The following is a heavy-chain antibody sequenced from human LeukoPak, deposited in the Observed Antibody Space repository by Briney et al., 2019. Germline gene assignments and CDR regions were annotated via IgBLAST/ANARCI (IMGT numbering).Heavy chain of an antibody. CDR2: IRYDGSNK. CDR3: AKVDYYDSSGQYYFDY. CDR1: GFTFSSYG. Sequence: GESLRLSCAASGFTFSSYGMHWVRQPPGKGLEWLAFIRYDGSNKYYADSVKGRFTISRDNSKNTLYLQMNSLRAEDTAVYYCAKVDYYDSSGQYYFDYWGQGTLVTVSS. J-gene: IGHJ4*02. D-gene: IGHD3-22*01. V-gene: IGHV3-30*02.